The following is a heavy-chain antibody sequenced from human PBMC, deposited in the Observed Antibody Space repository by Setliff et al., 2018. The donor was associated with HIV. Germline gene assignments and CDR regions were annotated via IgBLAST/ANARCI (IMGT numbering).Heavy chain of an antibody. D-gene: IGHD4-17*01. V-gene: IGHV4-59*01. Sequence: ETLSLTCAVSGDSISASYWNWIRQFPGGGLEWIGYIYYSGSTKYNPSLKRRVTISIDKSRKYFSLKLPSVTAADTAMYFCTKGRLGQVDYWSQGTLVTVSS. J-gene: IGHJ4*02. CDR1: GDSISASY. CDR3: TKGRLGQVDY. CDR2: IYYSGST.